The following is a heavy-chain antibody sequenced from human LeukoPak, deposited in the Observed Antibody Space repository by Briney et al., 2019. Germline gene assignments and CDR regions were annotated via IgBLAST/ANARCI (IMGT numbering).Heavy chain of an antibody. CDR3: AREGHYYDSSGYPRGYYPNFYFDY. Sequence: SGTLSLTCTVSGGSVSSGSYYWSWIRQPPGKGLEWIGYIYYSGSTNYNPSLKSRVTISVDTSKNQFSLKLSSVTAADTAVYYCAREGHYYDSSGYPRGYYPNFYFDYWGQGTLVTVSS. V-gene: IGHV4-61*01. J-gene: IGHJ4*02. CDR2: IYYSGST. D-gene: IGHD3-22*01. CDR1: GGSVSSGSYY.